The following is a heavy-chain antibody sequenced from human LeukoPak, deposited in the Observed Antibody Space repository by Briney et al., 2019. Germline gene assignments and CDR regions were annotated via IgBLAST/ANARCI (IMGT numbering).Heavy chain of an antibody. CDR2: MRHDGSDI. Sequence: PGGSLRLSCAACGFSFNSYDMLWVRQAPGKGLEWVAVMRHDGSDIYYGDSVKGRFTISRDNSKNTLYLQINSLRVDDTAVYYCASDHSPKWGSGERYFDYWGQGTQVTVSS. V-gene: IGHV3-33*01. CDR3: ASDHSPKWGSGERYFDY. J-gene: IGHJ4*02. CDR1: GFSFNSYD. D-gene: IGHD1-26*01.